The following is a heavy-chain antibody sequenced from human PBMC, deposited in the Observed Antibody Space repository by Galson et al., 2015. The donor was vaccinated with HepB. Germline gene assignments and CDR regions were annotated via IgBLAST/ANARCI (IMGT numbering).Heavy chain of an antibody. J-gene: IGHJ2*01. CDR3: ARGKYRVDYRYFDL. CDR2: INPDGSEK. D-gene: IGHD5-12*01. V-gene: IGHV3-7*03. Sequence: SLRLSCAVSRFTFTTYWMNWVRQSPGKGLEWVANINPDGSEKFYVDSVKGRFTISRDNAKNSLYLQMNSLRAEDTAVYYCARGKYRVDYRYFDLWGRGALVTVSS. CDR1: RFTFTTYW.